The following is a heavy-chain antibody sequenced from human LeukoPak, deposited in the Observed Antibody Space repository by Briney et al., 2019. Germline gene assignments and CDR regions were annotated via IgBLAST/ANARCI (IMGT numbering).Heavy chain of an antibody. CDR3: ARDRLQMSGRSPPSGAFDI. Sequence: GGSLGLSCAASGFTVSSNYMSWVRQAPGKGLEWVSVIYSGGSTYYADSVKGRFTISRDNSKNTLYLQMNSLRAEDTAVYYCARDRLQMSGRSPPSGAFDIWGQGTIVTVSS. J-gene: IGHJ3*02. CDR1: GFTVSSNY. V-gene: IGHV3-53*01. CDR2: IYSGGST. D-gene: IGHD3-10*01.